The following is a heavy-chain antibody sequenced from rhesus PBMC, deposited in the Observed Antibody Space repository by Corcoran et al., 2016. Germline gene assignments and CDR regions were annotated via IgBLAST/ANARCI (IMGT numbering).Heavy chain of an antibody. Sequence: QVQLQESGPGLVKPSETLSLTCAVSGGSISSNYWSWIRQPPGKGLEWIGRISGSGGSTDYNPSHKSRFTIASDTSKNQFSLKLSSVTAADTAVYYCARQYSGYPEAYDYWGQGVLVTVSS. J-gene: IGHJ4*01. V-gene: IGHV4-173*01. CDR3: ARQYSGYPEAYDY. CDR1: GGSISSNY. CDR2: ISGSGGST. D-gene: IGHD5-24*01.